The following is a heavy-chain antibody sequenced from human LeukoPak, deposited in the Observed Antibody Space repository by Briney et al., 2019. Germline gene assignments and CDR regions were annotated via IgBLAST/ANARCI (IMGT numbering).Heavy chain of an antibody. V-gene: IGHV1-24*01. CDR2: FDPEDGET. CDR1: GYTLTELS. D-gene: IGHD6-19*01. J-gene: IGHJ3*02. CDR3: ATVHLAGYSSGWDAFDI. Sequence: ASVKVSCKVSGYTLTELSMHWVRQAPGKGLEWMGGFDPEDGETIYAQKFQGRVTMTEDTSTDTAYMELSSLRSEDTAVYYCATVHLAGYSSGWDAFDIWGQGTMVTVSS.